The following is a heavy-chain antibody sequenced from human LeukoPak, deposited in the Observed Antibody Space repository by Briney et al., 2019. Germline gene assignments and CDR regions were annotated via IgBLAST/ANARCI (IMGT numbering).Heavy chain of an antibody. Sequence: PGRSLLLSCAASGFTFSSYGMHWVRQAPGKGLEWVAVIWYDGSNKYYADSVKGRFTISRDNSKNTLYLQMNSLRAEDTAVYYCARTDSSGYYFGFDYWGQGTLVTVSS. CDR2: IWYDGSNK. V-gene: IGHV3-33*01. D-gene: IGHD3-22*01. J-gene: IGHJ4*02. CDR3: ARTDSSGYYFGFDY. CDR1: GFTFSSYG.